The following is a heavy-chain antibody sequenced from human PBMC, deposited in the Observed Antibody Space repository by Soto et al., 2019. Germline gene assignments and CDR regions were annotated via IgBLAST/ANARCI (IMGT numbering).Heavy chain of an antibody. Sequence: SATLSLTCTVSCSSISGYYWSWIRQPPGKRLEWIGYIDYYGSTNYYPSLKSRVTISVDTSKKQFSLNLGSVTAGDTAIYYCARYFDWPSAFDTWGQGTMVT. CDR3: ARYFDWPSAFDT. D-gene: IGHD3-9*01. CDR2: IDYYGST. CDR1: CSSISGYY. J-gene: IGHJ3*02. V-gene: IGHV4-59*01.